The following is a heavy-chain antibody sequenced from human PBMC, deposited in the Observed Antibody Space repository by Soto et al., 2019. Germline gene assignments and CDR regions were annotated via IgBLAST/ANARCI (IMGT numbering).Heavy chain of an antibody. Sequence: RESLKISCKASGYRFANYWIGWVRQMPGKGLELMGIIYPDDSDTRYSPSFQGQVTISADKSITTAYLQMNSLRAEDTAVYYCAKDGPDIVVVVAATRSYYFDYWGQGTLVTVSS. CDR1: GYRFANYW. CDR2: IYPDDSDT. V-gene: IGHV5-51*01. CDR3: AKDGPDIVVVVAATRSYYFDY. J-gene: IGHJ4*02. D-gene: IGHD2-15*01.